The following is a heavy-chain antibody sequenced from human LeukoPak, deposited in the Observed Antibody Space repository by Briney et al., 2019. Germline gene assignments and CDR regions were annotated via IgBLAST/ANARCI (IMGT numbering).Heavy chain of an antibody. V-gene: IGHV3-21*01. J-gene: IGHJ4*02. CDR1: GFTFSSYS. CDR2: ISSSCSYI. D-gene: IGHD3-16*01. CDR3: ARDWGEYYFDY. Sequence: GGSLRLSCAASGFTFSSYSMNWVRQAPGKGLEWVSSISSSCSYIYYADSVKGRFTISRDNAKNSLYLQMNSLRAEDTAVYYCARDWGEYYFDYWGQGTLVTVSS.